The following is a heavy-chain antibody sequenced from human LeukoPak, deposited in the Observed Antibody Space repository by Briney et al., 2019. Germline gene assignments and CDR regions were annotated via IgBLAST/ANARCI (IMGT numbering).Heavy chain of an antibody. CDR3: ARDRVLAGSYNWFDP. D-gene: IGHD3-10*01. CDR1: GFTFSSYW. V-gene: IGHV3-74*01. J-gene: IGHJ5*02. CDR2: INSDGSST. Sequence: GGSLRLSCAASGFTFSSYWMHWVRQAPGKGLVWVSRINSDGSSTSYADSVKGRFTISRDNAKNTLYLQMNSLSAEDTAVYYCARDRVLAGSYNWFDPWGQGTLVTVSS.